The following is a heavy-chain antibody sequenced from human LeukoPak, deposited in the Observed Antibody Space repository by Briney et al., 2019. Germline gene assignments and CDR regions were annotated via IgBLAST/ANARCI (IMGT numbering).Heavy chain of an antibody. CDR1: GFTFSSYA. Sequence: GGSLRLSCAASGFTFSSYAMHWVRQAPGKGLEWVANIKQDGSEKYYVDSVKGRFTISRDNAKNSLYLQMNSLRAEDTAVYYCARQWPTAFDYWGQGTLVTVSS. V-gene: IGHV3-7*01. D-gene: IGHD6-19*01. CDR3: ARQWPTAFDY. J-gene: IGHJ4*02. CDR2: IKQDGSEK.